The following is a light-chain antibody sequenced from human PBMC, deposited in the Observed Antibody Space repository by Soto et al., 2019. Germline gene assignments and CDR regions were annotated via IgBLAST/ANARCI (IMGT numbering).Light chain of an antibody. J-gene: IGLJ2*01. V-gene: IGLV1-44*01. CDR3: AAWDGSLNGWV. Sequence: QSVLTQAPSASGTPGQRVTISCSRSSSNIGSNTVSWYQQVPGTAPKLLIYSNDQRPSGVPDRFSGSKSGTSASLAIGGLQSEDEADYYCAAWDGSLNGWVFGGGTKLTVL. CDR1: SSNIGSNT. CDR2: SND.